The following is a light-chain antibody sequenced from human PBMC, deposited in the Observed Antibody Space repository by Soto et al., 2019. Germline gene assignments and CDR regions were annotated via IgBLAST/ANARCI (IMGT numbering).Light chain of an antibody. CDR3: AEWDDSLNGTV. V-gene: IGLV1-44*01. CDR1: SSNIGSNN. J-gene: IGLJ2*01. CDR2: SNN. Sequence: QSVLTQPPSASGTPGQRVTISCSGSSSNIGSNNVNWYQQLQGTAHTLLIYSNNQRPSGVPDRFSGSKSCTSASLAVNGLQSGDEANYYCAEWDDSLNGTVFGGGTKVTVL.